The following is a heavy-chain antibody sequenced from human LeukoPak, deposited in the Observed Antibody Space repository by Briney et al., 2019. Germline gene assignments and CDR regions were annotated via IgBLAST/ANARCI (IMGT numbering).Heavy chain of an antibody. CDR2: IYTSGST. Sequence: SETLSLTSTVSGGSISSYYWSWIRQPAGKGLEWIGRIYTSGSTNYNPSLKSRVTMSVDTSKNQFSLKLSSVTAADTAVYYCARVGYSSSWYQGFEYWGQGTLVTVSS. CDR1: GGSISSYY. J-gene: IGHJ4*02. CDR3: ARVGYSSSWYQGFEY. V-gene: IGHV4-4*07. D-gene: IGHD6-13*01.